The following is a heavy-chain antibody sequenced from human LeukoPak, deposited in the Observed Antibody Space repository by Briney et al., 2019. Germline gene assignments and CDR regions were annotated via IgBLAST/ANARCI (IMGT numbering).Heavy chain of an antibody. D-gene: IGHD6-6*01. CDR3: ARQRQLGGYYYYYMDV. CDR2: IYPGDSDT. CDR1: GYSFTSYW. Sequence: GESLKISCNSSGYSFTSYWIGWVRQMPGKGLEWMGIIYPGDSDTRYSPSFQGQVTISADKSISTAYLQWSSLKASDTAMYYCARQRQLGGYYYYYMDVWGKGTTVTVSS. J-gene: IGHJ6*03. V-gene: IGHV5-51*01.